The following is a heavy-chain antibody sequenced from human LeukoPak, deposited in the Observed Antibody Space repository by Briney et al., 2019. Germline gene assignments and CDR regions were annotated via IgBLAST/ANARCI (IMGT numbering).Heavy chain of an antibody. V-gene: IGHV3-21*01. CDR3: ARDREVRGVIIYYCYYGMDV. CDR1: GFTFSSYS. J-gene: IGHJ6*02. Sequence: GGSLRLSCAASGFTFSSYSMNWVRQAPGKGLEWVSSISSSSSYIYYADSVKGRFTISRDNAKNSLYLQMNSLRAEDTAVYYCARDREVRGVIIYYCYYGMDVWGQGTTVTVSS. CDR2: ISSSSSYI. D-gene: IGHD3-10*01.